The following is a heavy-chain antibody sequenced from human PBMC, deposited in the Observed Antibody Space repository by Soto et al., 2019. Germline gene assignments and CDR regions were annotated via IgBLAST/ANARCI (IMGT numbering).Heavy chain of an antibody. CDR2: IYYSGTT. V-gene: IGHV4-4*02. J-gene: IGHJ4*02. CDR1: GGSISSSNC. CDR3: ARDQGYCDGGSCYVFDS. Sequence: PSETRSLTCTVSGGSISSSNCWSGFLQPPGKGLEWIGEIYYSGTTKYNPSLKSRVTISVDKSKSQFSLKLYSVTAADTAVYYCARDQGYCDGGSCYVFDSWGQGTLVTVSS. D-gene: IGHD2-15*01.